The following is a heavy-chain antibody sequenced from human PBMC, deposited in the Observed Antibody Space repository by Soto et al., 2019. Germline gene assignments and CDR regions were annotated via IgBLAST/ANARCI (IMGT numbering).Heavy chain of an antibody. V-gene: IGHV1-8*01. CDR3: ARSVAHMYRDAFDI. CDR1: GYTFTSYD. D-gene: IGHD2-15*01. Sequence: QVQLVQSGAEVKKPGASVKVSCKASGYTFTSYDINWVRQATGQGLEWMGWMNPNSGNTGYAQKFQGRVTMTRNTSISTAYMELSSLRSEYTAVYYCARSVAHMYRDAFDIWGQGTMVTVSS. J-gene: IGHJ3*02. CDR2: MNPNSGNT.